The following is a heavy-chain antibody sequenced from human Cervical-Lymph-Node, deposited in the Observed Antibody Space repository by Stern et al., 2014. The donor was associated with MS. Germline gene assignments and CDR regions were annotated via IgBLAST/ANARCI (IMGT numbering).Heavy chain of an antibody. Sequence: QVQLVQSGAEVKKPGASVKVSCKASGYTFTSYGISWVRQAPGQGLEWMGWISAYHGNTNYAQKLQGRVTMTTDTSTSTAYMELRSLRSDDTAVYYCARDKVVVVAATQVYYYGMDVWGQGTTVTVSS. CDR2: ISAYHGNT. CDR3: ARDKVVVVAATQVYYYGMDV. CDR1: GYTFTSYG. D-gene: IGHD2-15*01. V-gene: IGHV1-18*04. J-gene: IGHJ6*02.